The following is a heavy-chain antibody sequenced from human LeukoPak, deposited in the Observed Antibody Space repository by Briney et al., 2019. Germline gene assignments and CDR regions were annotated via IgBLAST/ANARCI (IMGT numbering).Heavy chain of an antibody. CDR1: GFAFSRHY. V-gene: IGHV3-7*01. D-gene: IGHD3-16*01. J-gene: IGHJ6*03. Sequence: PGGSLRLSCLASGFAFSRHYMAWVRQAPGKGLEWVANIKQDGSEKYYVDSVKGRFTISRDNAKNSLYLQMNSLRAEDTAVYYCARSQGDRYYYYMDVWGKGTTVTVSS. CDR2: IKQDGSEK. CDR3: ARSQGDRYYYYMDV.